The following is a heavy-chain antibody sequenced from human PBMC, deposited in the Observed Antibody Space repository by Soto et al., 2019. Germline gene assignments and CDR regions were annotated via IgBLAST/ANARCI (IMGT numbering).Heavy chain of an antibody. V-gene: IGHV1-18*01. J-gene: IGHJ4*02. Sequence: QVQLVQSAPELTKPGASVKVSCRVSGHISGHYGISWVRLRAGQGLEWMGWISAHRGHTNYAHKFRGRVTMTTDPSTATVSMELTNLLSDDTAVYFCARDGDQWGQRFCDNWGQGTLVTVSS. CDR1: GHISGHYG. CDR3: ARDGDQWGQRFCDN. CDR2: ISAHRGHT. D-gene: IGHD1-26*01.